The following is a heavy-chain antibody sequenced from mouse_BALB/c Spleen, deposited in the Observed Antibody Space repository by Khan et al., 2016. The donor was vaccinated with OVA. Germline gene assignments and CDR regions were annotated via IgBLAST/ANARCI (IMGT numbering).Heavy chain of an antibody. Sequence: QIQLVQSGPELKKPGETVKISCKASGHTFTNYGMNWVKQAPGKGLKWMGWINTYTGEPTYTDDFNGRFAFSLETSASTAYLQINNLKNEDTATNFWARPPYFSYAMDNWGQGTSVTVSS. V-gene: IGHV9-3-1*01. CDR2: INTYTGEP. J-gene: IGHJ4*01. CDR3: ARPPYFSYAMDN. D-gene: IGHD2-10*01. CDR1: GHTFTNYG.